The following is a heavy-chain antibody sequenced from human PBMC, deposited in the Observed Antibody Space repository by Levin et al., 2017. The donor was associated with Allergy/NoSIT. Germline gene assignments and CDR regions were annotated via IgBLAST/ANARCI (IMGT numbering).Heavy chain of an antibody. V-gene: IGHV4-59*01. CDR1: DGSINNYS. J-gene: IGHJ2*01. Sequence: SCTVSDGSINNYSWSWIRQPPGKGLEWIGYIYYRGSTNYSPSLKSRVTIAVDTSKNHFSLSLSSVTAADTALYYCARVWTSSSYWYFDLWGRGTLVTVSS. CDR3: ARVWTSSSYWYFDL. CDR2: IYYRGST. D-gene: IGHD6-6*01.